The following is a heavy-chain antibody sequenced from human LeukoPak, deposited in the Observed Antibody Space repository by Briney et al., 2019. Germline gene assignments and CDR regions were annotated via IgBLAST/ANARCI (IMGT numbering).Heavy chain of an antibody. CDR1: GFTFSSYE. CDR2: ISRSSSDI. V-gene: IGHV3-21*05. J-gene: IGHJ4*02. Sequence: GGSLRLSCAASGFTFSSYEMNWVRQAPGKGLEWVSDISRSSSDIHYADSVKGRFTISRDNSKNTLYLQMNSLRAEDTAVYYCAREHPLLRYFDYWGQGTLVTVSS. D-gene: IGHD2-21*02. CDR3: AREHPLLRYFDY.